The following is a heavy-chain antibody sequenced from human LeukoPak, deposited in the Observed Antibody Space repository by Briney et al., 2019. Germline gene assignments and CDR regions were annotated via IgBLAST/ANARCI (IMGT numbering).Heavy chain of an antibody. CDR1: GFTFSSYA. CDR3: AKALWFGESNFDY. CDR2: ISGSGGST. Sequence: GGSLRLSCAASGFTFSSYAMSRVRQAPGKGLEWVSAISGSGGSTYYADSVKGRFTISRDNSKNTLYLQMNSLRAEDTAVYYCAKALWFGESNFDYWGQGTLVTVSS. D-gene: IGHD3-10*01. J-gene: IGHJ4*02. V-gene: IGHV3-23*01.